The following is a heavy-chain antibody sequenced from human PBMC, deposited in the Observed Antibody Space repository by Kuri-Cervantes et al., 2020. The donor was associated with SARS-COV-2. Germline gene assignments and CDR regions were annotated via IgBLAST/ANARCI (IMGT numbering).Heavy chain of an antibody. V-gene: IGHV3-21*01. Sequence: GESLKISCAASGFTFSNAWMSWVRQAPGKGLEWVSSISSSSSYIYYADSVKGRFTISRDNAKNSLYLQMNSLRAEDTAVYYCARDERYCSGGSCYSEAGNWFDPWGQGTLVTVSS. CDR2: ISSSSSYI. J-gene: IGHJ5*02. D-gene: IGHD2-15*01. CDR3: ARDERYCSGGSCYSEAGNWFDP. CDR1: GFTFSNAW.